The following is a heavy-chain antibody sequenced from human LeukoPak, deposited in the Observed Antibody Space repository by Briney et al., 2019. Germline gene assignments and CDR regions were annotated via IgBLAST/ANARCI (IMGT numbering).Heavy chain of an antibody. CDR2: IGGGGYTT. J-gene: IGHJ4*02. D-gene: IGHD6-13*01. CDR3: AEVESRSCRI. V-gene: IGHV3-23*01. Sequence: GGSLRLSCVASGLPFGNYGMNWVRQAPGKGLEWVSSIGGGGYTTYYADSVRGRFTISRDNSKNSMYLQMSSLRAEDTAIYYSAEVESRSCRIWGQGTLVTVSS. CDR1: GLPFGNYG.